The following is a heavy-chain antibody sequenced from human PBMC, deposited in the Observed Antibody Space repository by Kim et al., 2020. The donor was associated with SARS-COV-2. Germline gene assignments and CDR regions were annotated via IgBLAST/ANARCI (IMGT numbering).Heavy chain of an antibody. Sequence: KYYADSVKGRFTISRDNSKNPLYLQMNSLRAEDTAVYYCAKSDTYRYFDYWGQGTLVTVSS. V-gene: IGHV3-30*02. CDR2: K. J-gene: IGHJ4*02. CDR3: AKSDTYRYFDY.